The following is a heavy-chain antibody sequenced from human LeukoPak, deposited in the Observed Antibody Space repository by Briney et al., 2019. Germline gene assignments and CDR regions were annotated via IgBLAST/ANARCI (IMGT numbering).Heavy chain of an antibody. CDR1: GFTFSSYA. CDR3: ARDAYSSHDAFDI. V-gene: IGHV3-30-3*01. CDR2: ISYDGSNK. Sequence: GGSLRLSCAASGFTFSSYAMHWVRQAPGKGLEWVAVISYDGSNKYYADSVKGRFTISRDNSKNTLYLQMNSLRAEDTAVYYCARDAYSSHDAFDIWGQGTMVTVSS. D-gene: IGHD6-19*01. J-gene: IGHJ3*02.